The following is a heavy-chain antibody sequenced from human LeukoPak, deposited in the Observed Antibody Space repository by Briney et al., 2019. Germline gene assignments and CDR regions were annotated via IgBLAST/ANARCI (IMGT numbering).Heavy chain of an antibody. D-gene: IGHD6-13*01. CDR2: IYTSGSI. CDR3: ARSQYSSSWYGGGYYYYMDV. CDR1: GGSISSGSYY. J-gene: IGHJ6*03. V-gene: IGHV4-61*02. Sequence: SETLSLTCTVSGGSISSGSYYWSWIRQPAGKGLEWIGRIYTSGSINYNPSLKTRVTISVDTSKNQFSLNLNSVTAADTAVYYCARSQYSSSWYGGGYYYYMDVWGKGTTVTVSS.